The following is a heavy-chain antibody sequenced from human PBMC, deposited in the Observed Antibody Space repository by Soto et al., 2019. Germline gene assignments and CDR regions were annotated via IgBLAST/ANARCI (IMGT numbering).Heavy chain of an antibody. Sequence: ASVKVSCKASGYTFTSYAIHWVRQAPGQRLEWMGWINAGNGNTKYSQKFQGRVTITRDTSASTAYMELSSLRSEDTAVYYCAKSATVPAAIAYWGQGTLVTSPQ. CDR2: INAGNGNT. V-gene: IGHV1-3*01. CDR3: AKSATVPAAIAY. D-gene: IGHD2-2*02. J-gene: IGHJ4*02. CDR1: GYTFTSYA.